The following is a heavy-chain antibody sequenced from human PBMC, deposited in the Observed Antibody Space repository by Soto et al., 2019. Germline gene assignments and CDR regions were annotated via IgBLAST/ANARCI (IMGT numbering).Heavy chain of an antibody. Sequence: SETLSLTCTVSGGSISSYYWSWIRQPPGKGLEWIGYIYYSGSTNYNPSLKSRVTISVDTSKNQFSLKLSSVTAADTAVYYCARDSTYYGSGSYLFYYMDVWGKGTTVTVSS. D-gene: IGHD3-10*01. CDR2: IYYSGST. V-gene: IGHV4-59*01. CDR3: ARDSTYYGSGSYLFYYMDV. J-gene: IGHJ6*03. CDR1: GGSISSYY.